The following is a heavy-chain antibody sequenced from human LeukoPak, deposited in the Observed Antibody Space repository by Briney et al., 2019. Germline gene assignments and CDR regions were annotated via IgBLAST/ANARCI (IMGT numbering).Heavy chain of an antibody. CDR2: ISYDGGNK. CDR3: ARDAWATLKIYGSGTYGPYYFDY. D-gene: IGHD3-10*01. CDR1: GFTFSSYA. Sequence: GGSLRLSCAASGFTFSSYAMHWVRQAPGKGLEWVAVISYDGGNKSYADSVKGRFTNSRDNSKNTLYLQMNSLRGEDTAVYYCARDAWATLKIYGSGTYGPYYFDYWGQGTLVTVSS. V-gene: IGHV3-30-3*01. J-gene: IGHJ4*02.